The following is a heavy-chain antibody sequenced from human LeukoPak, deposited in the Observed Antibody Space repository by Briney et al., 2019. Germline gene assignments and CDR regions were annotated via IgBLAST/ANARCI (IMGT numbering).Heavy chain of an antibody. V-gene: IGHV4-59*02. CDR2: VSYSGGT. CDR3: VRAPMAITTSAFPDAFDF. D-gene: IGHD5-12*01. Sequence: SETLSLTCTVSGDSVSGHYWSWLRQTPGKGLEWIGYVSYSGGTNYNPSLKRRVSISLDTSKNQFSLKLSSPAAADPAVYYCVRAPMAITTSAFPDAFDFWGQGTMVTVSS. CDR1: GDSVSGHY. J-gene: IGHJ3*01.